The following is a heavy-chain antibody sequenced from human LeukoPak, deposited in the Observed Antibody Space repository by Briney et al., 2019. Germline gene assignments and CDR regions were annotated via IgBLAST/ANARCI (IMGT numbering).Heavy chain of an antibody. V-gene: IGHV3-23*01. CDR1: GFTFSSYA. CDR3: AKQYYYDSSGYYRLGSAFDI. J-gene: IGHJ3*02. Sequence: GGSLRLSCAASGFTFSSYAMSWVRQAPGKGLERVSAISGSGGSTYYADSVKGGFTISRDNSKNTLYLQMNSLRAEDTAVYYCAKQYYYDSSGYYRLGSAFDIWGQGTMVTVSS. D-gene: IGHD3-22*01. CDR2: ISGSGGST.